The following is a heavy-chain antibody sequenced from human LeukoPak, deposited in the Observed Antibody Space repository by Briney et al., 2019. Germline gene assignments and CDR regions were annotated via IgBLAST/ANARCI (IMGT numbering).Heavy chain of an antibody. D-gene: IGHD4-23*01. CDR2: ISYDGSNK. Sequence: GRSLRLSCAASGFTFSSYAMHWVRQAPGKGLEWVAVISYDGSNKYYADSVKGRFTISRDNSKNTLYLQMNSLRAEDTAVYYCAKDLYGGNNYWGQGTLVTVSS. V-gene: IGHV3-30-3*01. CDR3: AKDLYGGNNY. J-gene: IGHJ4*02. CDR1: GFTFSSYA.